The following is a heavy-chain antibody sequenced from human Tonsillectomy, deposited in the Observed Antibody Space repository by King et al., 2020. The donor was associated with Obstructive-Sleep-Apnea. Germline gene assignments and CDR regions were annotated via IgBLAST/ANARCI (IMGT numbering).Heavy chain of an antibody. CDR1: GFTVSSNY. J-gene: IGHJ3*02. CDR3: ARALSSRVDMIDAFDI. CDR2: IYSGGST. D-gene: IGHD3-16*01. Sequence: VQLVESGGGLVQPGGSLRLSCAASGFTVSSNYMSWVRQAPGKGLEWVSVIYSGGSTYYADSVKGRFTISRHNSKNTLYLQMNRLRAEDTAVYYCARALSSRVDMIDAFDIWGQGTMVTVSS. V-gene: IGHV3-53*04.